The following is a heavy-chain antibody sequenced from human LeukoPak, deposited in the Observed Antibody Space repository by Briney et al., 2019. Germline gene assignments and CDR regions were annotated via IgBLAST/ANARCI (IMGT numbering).Heavy chain of an antibody. CDR3: ARHQAYYDSSGTYYFDC. D-gene: IGHD3-22*01. CDR2: IYYSGST. J-gene: IGHJ4*02. V-gene: IGHV4-39*01. CDR1: GGSISSSSYY. Sequence: PSETLSLTCTVSGGSISSSSYYWGWIRQPPGKGLEWIGSIYYSGSTYYNPSLKSRVTISVDTSKNQFSLKLSSVTAADTAVYYCARHQAYYDSSGTYYFDCWGQGTLVTVSS.